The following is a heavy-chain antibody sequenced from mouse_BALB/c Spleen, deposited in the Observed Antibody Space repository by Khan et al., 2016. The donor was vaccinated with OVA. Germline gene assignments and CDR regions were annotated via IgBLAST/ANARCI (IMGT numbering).Heavy chain of an antibody. J-gene: IGHJ2*01. CDR2: ISTYSGST. D-gene: IGHD2-3*01. CDR1: GYTFTDYA. V-gene: IGHV1S137*01. CDR3: ARPAYDGSYDY. Sequence: QVQLQQSGPELVRPGVSVKISCKGSGYTFTDYAMYWVKQSNAKSLEWIGLISTYSGSTNYNQKFKGKVTMTVDKSSSAAYMELARLTSEDSALYYWARPAYDGSYDYWGQGTALTVSS.